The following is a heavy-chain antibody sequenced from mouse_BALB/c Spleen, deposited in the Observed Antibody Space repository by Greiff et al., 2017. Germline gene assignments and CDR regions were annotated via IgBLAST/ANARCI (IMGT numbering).Heavy chain of an antibody. J-gene: IGHJ3*01. CDR3: ARTYRGAY. CDR1: GYTFSSYW. Sequence: VKLQESGAELMKPGASVKISCKATGYTFSSYWIEWVKQRPGHGLEWIGEILPGSGSTNYNEKFKGKATFTADTSSNTAYMQLSSLTSEDSAVYYCARTYRGAYWGQGTLVTVSA. V-gene: IGHV1-9*01. CDR2: ILPGSGST. D-gene: IGHD3-1*01.